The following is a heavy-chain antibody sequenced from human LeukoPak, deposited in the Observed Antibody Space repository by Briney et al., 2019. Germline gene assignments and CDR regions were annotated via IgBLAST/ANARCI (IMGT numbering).Heavy chain of an antibody. D-gene: IGHD2-21*01. Sequence: ASVKVSCKASGGTFSSYATSWVRQAPGQGLEWMGGIIPIFGTANYAQKFQGRVTITADESTSTAYMELSSLRSEDTAVYYCAIPPSNLWYYYYYMDVWGKGTTVTVSS. J-gene: IGHJ6*03. V-gene: IGHV1-69*13. CDR2: IIPIFGTA. CDR3: AIPPSNLWYYYYYMDV. CDR1: GGTFSSYA.